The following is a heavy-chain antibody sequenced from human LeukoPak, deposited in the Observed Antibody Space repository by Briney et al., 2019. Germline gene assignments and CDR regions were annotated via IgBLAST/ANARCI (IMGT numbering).Heavy chain of an antibody. CDR1: GFTFSSYA. D-gene: IGHD2-2*01. J-gene: IGHJ6*03. CDR2: ISGSGGST. CDR3: ARDAGYCSSTSCYAHYYYYYMDV. Sequence: GGSLRLSCAASGFTFSSYAMSWVRQAPGKGLEWVSAISGSGGSTYYADSVKGRFTISRDNSKNTLYLQMNSLRAEDTAVYYCARDAGYCSSTSCYAHYYYYYMDVWGKGTTVTVSS. V-gene: IGHV3-23*01.